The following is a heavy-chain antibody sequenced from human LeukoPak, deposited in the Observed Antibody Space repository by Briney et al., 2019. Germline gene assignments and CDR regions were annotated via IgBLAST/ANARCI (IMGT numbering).Heavy chain of an antibody. CDR2: INHSGST. V-gene: IGHV4-39*01. J-gene: IGHJ2*01. Sequence: PSETLSLTCTVSGGSVSSGSYYWSWIRQPPGKGLEWIGEINHSGSTNYNPPLKSRVTISVDTSKNQFSLKLSSVTAADTAVYYCARQPADDYGDNFDLWGRGTLVTVSS. D-gene: IGHD4-17*01. CDR1: GGSVSSGSYY. CDR3: ARQPADDYGDNFDL.